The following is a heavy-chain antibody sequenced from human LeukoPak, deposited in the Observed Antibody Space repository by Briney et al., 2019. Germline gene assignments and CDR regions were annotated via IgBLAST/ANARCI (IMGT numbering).Heavy chain of an antibody. CDR3: AKRDFDDYFDY. Sequence: GGSLRLSCAASGFTFSSYWMHWVRQAPGKGLEWVSGISGSGGSTYYADSVKGRFTISRDNSKNTLYLQMNSLRAEDTALYYCAKRDFDDYFDYWGQGTLVTVSS. V-gene: IGHV3-23*01. J-gene: IGHJ4*02. D-gene: IGHD3-9*01. CDR1: GFTFSSYW. CDR2: ISGSGGST.